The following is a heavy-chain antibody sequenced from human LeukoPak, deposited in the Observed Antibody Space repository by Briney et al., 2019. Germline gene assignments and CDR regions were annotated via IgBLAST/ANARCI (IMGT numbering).Heavy chain of an antibody. D-gene: IGHD6-19*01. CDR3: ARGGSGWSFDY. CDR1: GYTFTNYG. J-gene: IGHJ4*02. V-gene: IGHV1-18*01. CDR2: ISVYRGNT. Sequence: ASVKVSCKASGYTFTNYGISWVRQAPGQGLEWMGWISVYRGNTDYVQNLQGRVTMTTDTSTSTAYMELRSLKSDDTAVYYCARGGSGWSFDYWGQGTLVTVSS.